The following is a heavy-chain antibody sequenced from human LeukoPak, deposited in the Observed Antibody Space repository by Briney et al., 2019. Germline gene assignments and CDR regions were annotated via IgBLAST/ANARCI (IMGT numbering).Heavy chain of an antibody. CDR3: IRDRGPVVAATPFDY. CDR1: GFIFSSYW. D-gene: IGHD2-15*01. V-gene: IGHV3-7*03. J-gene: IGHJ4*02. Sequence: GGSLRLSCAASGFIFSSYWMIWVRQAPGKGLEWVANINQTGSEKYYLDSVKGRFTISRDNAKNSLYLQMNSLKTEDTAVYYCIRDRGPVVAATPFDYWGQGTLVTVSS. CDR2: INQTGSEK.